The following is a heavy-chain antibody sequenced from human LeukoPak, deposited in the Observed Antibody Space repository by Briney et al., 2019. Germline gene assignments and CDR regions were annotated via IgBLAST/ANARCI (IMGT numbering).Heavy chain of an antibody. CDR2: TNPNSVDT. D-gene: IGHD1-26*01. V-gene: IGHV1-2*06. CDR1: GYTCTGHY. CDR3: ARDMWELPSDYYYDY. Sequence: ASVKLSCKASGYTCTGHYLNWLRQAPGQGREWLGRTNPNSVDTKYADKFQGRVIMSRDTSTSTAYMELNGLRSNDTASYYCARDMWELPSDYYYDYWGQGTLVTVSS. J-gene: IGHJ4*02.